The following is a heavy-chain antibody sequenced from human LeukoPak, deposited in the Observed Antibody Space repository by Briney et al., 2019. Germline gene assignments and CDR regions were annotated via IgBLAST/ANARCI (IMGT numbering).Heavy chain of an antibody. J-gene: IGHJ2*01. CDR1: GYTFIGYY. CDR2: INPNNGGT. CDR3: ARDRGFSPMALFDL. V-gene: IGHV1-2*02. D-gene: IGHD3-10*01. Sequence: ASVKVSCKASGYTFIGYYIHWIRQAPGQGFEWMGWINPNNGGTKYAQKFPGRVTMTKNTSISTVYLDLTSLRSDDTAFYHCARDRGFSPMALFDLWGRGTLVTVSS.